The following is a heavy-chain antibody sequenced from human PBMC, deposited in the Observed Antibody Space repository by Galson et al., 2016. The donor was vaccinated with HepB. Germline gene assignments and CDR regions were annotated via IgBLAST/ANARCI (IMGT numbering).Heavy chain of an antibody. J-gene: IGHJ1*01. CDR3: AVRYSSIWYFQH. CDR2: MSDSGGST. CDR1: GFTLSNSA. Sequence: SLRLSCAASGFTLSNSAMSWVRQAPGKGLEWVSAMSDSGGSTYYAASVKGRFTISRDNSTNTLYLQMNSLGAEDTAIYYCAVRYSSIWYFQHWGRGTLVSVSS. V-gene: IGHV3-23*01. D-gene: IGHD6-13*01.